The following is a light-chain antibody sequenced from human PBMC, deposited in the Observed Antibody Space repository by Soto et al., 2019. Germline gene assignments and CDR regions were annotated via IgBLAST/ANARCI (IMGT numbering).Light chain of an antibody. J-gene: IGLJ2*01. CDR1: SSDVGGYDF. CDR3: DTYGGNTNVV. V-gene: IGLV2-8*01. Sequence: QSALTQPPSASGSPGQSVTISCTGTSSDVGGYDFVSWYQQHPGKAPKILIYEVSKRASGVPDRFSGSKSVNTASLTVSGLQPDDEADYFCDTYGGNTNVVFGGGTQLTVL. CDR2: EVS.